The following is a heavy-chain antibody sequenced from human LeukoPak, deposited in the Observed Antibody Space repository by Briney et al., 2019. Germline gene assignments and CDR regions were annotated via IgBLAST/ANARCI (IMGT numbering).Heavy chain of an antibody. CDR3: ERDRGTIFGVANFDY. V-gene: IGHV4-4*07. J-gene: IGHJ4*02. CDR2: IYTSGST. CDR1: GGSISSYY. D-gene: IGHD3-3*01. Sequence: SETLSLTCTVSGGSISSYYWSWIRQPAGKGLEWIGRIYTSGSTNYNPSLKSRVTMSVDTSKNQFSLKLNSVTAADTAVYYCERDRGTIFGVANFDYWGQGTLVTVSS.